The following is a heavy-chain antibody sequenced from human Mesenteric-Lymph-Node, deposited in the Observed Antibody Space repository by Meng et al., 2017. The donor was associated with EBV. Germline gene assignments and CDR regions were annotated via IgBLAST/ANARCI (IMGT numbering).Heavy chain of an antibody. CDR2: MSSSGSTL. J-gene: IGHJ4*02. CDR3: ARQMPSSYYFDF. D-gene: IGHD2-2*01. Sequence: VEVVESGGGLVKPGGSLRLSCAASGFSFSDSYMIWIRQAPGKGLEWVSYMSSSGSTLYYADSVRGRFTISRDNPNNSLFLQMNSLRAEDTAVYYCARQMPSSYYFDFWGQGTLVTVSS. CDR1: GFSFSDSY. V-gene: IGHV3-11*01.